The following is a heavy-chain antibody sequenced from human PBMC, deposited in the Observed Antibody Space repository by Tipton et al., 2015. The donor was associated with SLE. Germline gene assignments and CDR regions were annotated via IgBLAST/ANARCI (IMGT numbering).Heavy chain of an antibody. D-gene: IGHD5-24*01. J-gene: IGHJ4*02. CDR1: GVSISDHY. Sequence: GLVKPSETLSLTCTVSGVSISDHYWSWIRQPPGKGLGCLGYVFYSGSSDFYRAHYSPSLMSRVIISVDSSKNQFSLRLTSVTAAATAVYYCARDHRWLPVDWGQGTLLSVSS. CDR2: VFYSGSSDFYRA. CDR3: ARDHRWLPVD. V-gene: IGHV4-59*11.